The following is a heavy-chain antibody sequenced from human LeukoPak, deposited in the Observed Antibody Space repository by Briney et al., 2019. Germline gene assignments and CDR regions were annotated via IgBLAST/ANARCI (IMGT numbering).Heavy chain of an antibody. CDR2: ISSSSSYI. Sequence: PGGSLRLSCAASGFTFSSYSMNWVRQAPGKGLEWVSSISSSSSYIYYADSVKGRFTISRDNAKNSLYLQMNSLRAEDTAVYYCARDSKHLPYYYDSGGYPYYFDYWGQGTLVTVSS. CDR3: ARDSKHLPYYYDSGGYPYYFDY. D-gene: IGHD3-22*01. V-gene: IGHV3-21*01. J-gene: IGHJ4*02. CDR1: GFTFSSYS.